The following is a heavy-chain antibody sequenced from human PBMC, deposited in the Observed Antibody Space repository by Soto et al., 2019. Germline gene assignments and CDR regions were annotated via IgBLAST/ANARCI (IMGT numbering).Heavy chain of an antibody. J-gene: IGHJ4*02. CDR2: ISAYNGNT. V-gene: IGHV1-18*01. D-gene: IGHD3-22*01. CDR1: GYTFTSYG. CDR3: AIRISSGYYYFDY. Sequence: QVQLVQSGAEVKNPGASVKVSCKASGYTFTSYGISWVRQTPGQGLERMGWISAYNGNTNYTQKLQGRVTITTDTSASTAYMELRSLRSDDTAVYYCAIRISSGYYYFDYLGQGTLLTVSS.